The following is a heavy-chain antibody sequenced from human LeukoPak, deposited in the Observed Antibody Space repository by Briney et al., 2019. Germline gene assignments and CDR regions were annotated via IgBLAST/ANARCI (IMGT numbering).Heavy chain of an antibody. J-gene: IGHJ4*02. Sequence: PGGSLRLSCEASGFLFRSNGMHWVRQAPGKGLEWVAFVRSDGNVTKYLDSIEGRFTISRDNSKNTVYLQMNSLRAEDTAVYYCARDKDIAAAVYYFDYWGQGTLVTVSS. D-gene: IGHD6-13*01. CDR3: ARDKDIAAAVYYFDY. CDR2: VRSDGNVT. V-gene: IGHV3-30*02. CDR1: GFLFRSNG.